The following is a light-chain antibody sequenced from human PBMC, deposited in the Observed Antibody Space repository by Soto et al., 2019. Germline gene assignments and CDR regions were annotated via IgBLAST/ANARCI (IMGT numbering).Light chain of an antibody. CDR1: SSDIGYYNY. Sequence: QSVLTQPASVAGSPGQSITISCTGTSSDIGYYNYVSWYQHHPGKPPKLMIFDVISRPSGVSSRFSGSKSGNTASLTISGLQAEDEADYYCSSFTTSATGVFGGGTKLTVL. CDR2: DVI. J-gene: IGLJ2*01. V-gene: IGLV2-14*03. CDR3: SSFTTSATGV.